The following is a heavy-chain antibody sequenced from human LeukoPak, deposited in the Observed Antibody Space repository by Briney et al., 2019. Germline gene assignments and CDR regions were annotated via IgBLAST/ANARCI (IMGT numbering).Heavy chain of an antibody. Sequence: SETLSLTCTVSGVSISSGDYYWSWLRQPPGKGLEWIGYIYYSGSTYYNPSLKSRVTISVDTSKNQFSLKLSSVTAADTAVYYCARALFDYGDYWFDPWGQGTLVTVSS. CDR2: IYYSGST. CDR3: ARALFDYGDYWFDP. J-gene: IGHJ5*02. V-gene: IGHV4-30-4*01. D-gene: IGHD4-17*01. CDR1: GVSISSGDYY.